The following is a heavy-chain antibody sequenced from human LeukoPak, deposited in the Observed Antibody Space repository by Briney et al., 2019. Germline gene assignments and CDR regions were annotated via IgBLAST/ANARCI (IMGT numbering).Heavy chain of an antibody. J-gene: IGHJ4*02. V-gene: IGHV1-69*13. Sequence: SVKVSCKASGGTFSSYAISWVRQAPGQGLEWMGGIIPIFGTANYAQKFQGRVTITADESTSTAYMELSSLRSEDTAVYYCAEGGYCSGGSCYSLSGWGQGTLVTVSS. D-gene: IGHD2-15*01. CDR2: IIPIFGTA. CDR3: AEGGYCSGGSCYSLSG. CDR1: GGTFSSYA.